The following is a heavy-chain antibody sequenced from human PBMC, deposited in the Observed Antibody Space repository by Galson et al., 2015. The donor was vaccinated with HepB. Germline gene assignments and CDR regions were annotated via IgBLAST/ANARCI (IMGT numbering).Heavy chain of an antibody. Sequence: SLRLSCAASGFTVTDYYMTWIRRAPGKGLEWISYISSNSNTIYHADSVKGRFAISRASAKNSLFLEMNSLRAEDTAIYYCARGKCSDTSCQPGAFDIWGQGTMVTVSS. D-gene: IGHD2-2*01. CDR2: ISSNSNTI. V-gene: IGHV3-11*01. CDR3: ARGKCSDTSCQPGAFDI. CDR1: GFTVTDYY. J-gene: IGHJ3*02.